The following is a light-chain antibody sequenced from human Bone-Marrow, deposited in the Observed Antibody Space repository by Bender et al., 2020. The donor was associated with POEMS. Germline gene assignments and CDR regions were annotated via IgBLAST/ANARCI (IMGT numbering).Light chain of an antibody. CDR3: SSYAGRPV. CDR1: SSDVGGYNY. CDR2: EVS. Sequence: QSALTQPPSASGSPGQSVTISCTGTSSDVGGYNYVSWYQQYPGKVPKSIIYEVSKRPSGVPDRFSGSKSGNAASLTVSGLQAEDEADYYCSSYAGRPVFGGGTKLTVL. V-gene: IGLV2-8*01. J-gene: IGLJ2*01.